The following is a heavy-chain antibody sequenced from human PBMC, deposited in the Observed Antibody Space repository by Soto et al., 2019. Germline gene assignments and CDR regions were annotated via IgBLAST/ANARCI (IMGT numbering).Heavy chain of an antibody. CDR3: AREHVDIVATHLGFDD. D-gene: IGHD5-12*01. V-gene: IGHV3-33*01. J-gene: IGHJ4*02. CDR1: GFTFSSYG. Sequence: GGSLRLSCAASGFTFSSYGMHWVRQAPGKGLEWVAVIWYDGSNKYYADSVKGRFTISRDNSKNTLYLQMNSLRAEDTAVYYCAREHVDIVATHLGFDDWGQGPLVTVSS. CDR2: IWYDGSNK.